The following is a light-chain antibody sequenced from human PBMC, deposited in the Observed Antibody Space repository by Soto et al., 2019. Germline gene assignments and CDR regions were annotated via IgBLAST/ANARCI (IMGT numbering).Light chain of an antibody. Sequence: EIVMTQSPATLSVSPGERATLSCRASQSVSSNLAWYQQKPGQAPRLLIYGASTRATGIPDRFSGSGSGTEFTLTISSMPFEDFAVYYYQQYNNWPPRGTFGQGTKLEIK. CDR1: QSVSSN. J-gene: IGKJ1*01. CDR2: GAS. V-gene: IGKV3-15*01. CDR3: QQYNNWPPRGT.